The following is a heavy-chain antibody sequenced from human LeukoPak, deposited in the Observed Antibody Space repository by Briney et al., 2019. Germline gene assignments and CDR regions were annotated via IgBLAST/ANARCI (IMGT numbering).Heavy chain of an antibody. CDR3: ASQWDFTEGDAFDI. Sequence: GESLKISCKGSGYNFNNYWIGWVRQMPGKGLEWMGIIYPDDSDTRYSPAFQGQVTISANKSISAAYLQWSSLKASDTAMYYCASQWDFTEGDAFDIWGQGTMVTVSS. V-gene: IGHV5-51*01. CDR1: GYNFNNYW. J-gene: IGHJ3*02. CDR2: IYPDDSDT. D-gene: IGHD1-26*01.